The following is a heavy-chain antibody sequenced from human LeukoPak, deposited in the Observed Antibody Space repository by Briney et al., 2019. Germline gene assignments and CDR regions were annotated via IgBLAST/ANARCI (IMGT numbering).Heavy chain of an antibody. V-gene: IGHV4-59*01. CDR1: GGSISSYY. J-gene: IGHJ4*02. CDR2: IYYSGST. Sequence: KPSETLSLTCSVSGGSISSYYWSWIRQPPGKGLEWIGYIYYSGSTNYNPSLKSRVTISVDTSKNQFSLKLSSVTAADTAVYYCARAGVDLDSSGYYYETNYFDYWGQGTLVTVSS. D-gene: IGHD3-22*01. CDR3: ARAGVDLDSSGYYYETNYFDY.